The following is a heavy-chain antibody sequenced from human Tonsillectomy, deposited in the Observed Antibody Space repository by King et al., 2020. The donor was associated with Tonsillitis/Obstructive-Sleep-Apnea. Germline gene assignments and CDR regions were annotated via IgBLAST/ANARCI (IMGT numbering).Heavy chain of an antibody. J-gene: IGHJ6*02. CDR2: ISGHNGNT. CDR3: AGSGHYGEGASDGMDV. V-gene: IGHV1-18*01. D-gene: IGHD4-17*01. CDR1: GHTFSNHG. Sequence: VQLVQSGAEVKKPGASVKVSCRASGHTFSNHGINWVRQAPGQGLEWMGWISGHNGNTKSAQKFQARVTMTTDTSTSTAYMALRSLSSDDTAVYYCAGSGHYGEGASDGMDVWGQGTTVTVSS.